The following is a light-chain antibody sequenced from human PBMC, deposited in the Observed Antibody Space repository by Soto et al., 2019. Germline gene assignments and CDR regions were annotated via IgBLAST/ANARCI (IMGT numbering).Light chain of an antibody. V-gene: IGKV3-20*01. J-gene: IGKJ4*01. CDR1: QSVSNSY. CDR2: GVS. Sequence: DIVLAQSPGTLSLSPGERATLSCRASQSVSNSYLAWYQQKPGQAPRLLIYGVSSRATGIPDRFSGSGSGTDFTLTIKRMETEDFAVYYCQQYSSSPLTFGGGTKVDIK. CDR3: QQYSSSPLT.